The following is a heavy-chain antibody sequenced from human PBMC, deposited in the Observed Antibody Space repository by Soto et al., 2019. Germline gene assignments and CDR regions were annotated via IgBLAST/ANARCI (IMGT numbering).Heavy chain of an antibody. CDR2: INPSGGST. CDR1: GYTFTSYY. V-gene: IGHV1-46*01. D-gene: IGHD3-3*01. Sequence: ASVKVSCKASGYTFTSYYMHWVRQAPGQGLEWMGIINPSGGSTSYAQKFQGRVTMTRDTSTSTVYMELSSVRSEDTAVYYCARATHENDFWSGYYTGSLDYWGQGTLVTVSS. CDR3: ARATHENDFWSGYYTGSLDY. J-gene: IGHJ4*02.